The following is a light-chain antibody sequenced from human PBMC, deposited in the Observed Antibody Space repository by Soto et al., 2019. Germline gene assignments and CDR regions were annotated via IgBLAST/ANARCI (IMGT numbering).Light chain of an antibody. CDR2: VNSDGSH. J-gene: IGLJ2*01. V-gene: IGLV4-69*01. CDR3: QTGGTVGI. CDR1: SGHSSNA. Sequence: QLVLTQSPSASASLGASVKLTCTLSSGHSSNAIAWHQQQPGKGPRFLMKVNSDGSHSKGDGIPDRFSGSSSGAERYLTISSLQSEDEADYYCQTGGTVGIFGGGTKLTVL.